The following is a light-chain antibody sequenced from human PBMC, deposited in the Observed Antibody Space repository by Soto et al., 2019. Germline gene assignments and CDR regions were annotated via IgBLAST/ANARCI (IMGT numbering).Light chain of an antibody. CDR2: DVS. Sequence: QSALTRPRSVSGSPGQSVTISCTGTSSDVGGYNYVSWYQQHPGKAPKLMIYDVSKRPSGVPDRFSGSKSGNTASLTISGLQAEDEADYYCCSYAGSPYVYGTWTKVTVL. V-gene: IGLV2-11*01. J-gene: IGLJ1*01. CDR1: SSDVGGYNY. CDR3: CSYAGSPYV.